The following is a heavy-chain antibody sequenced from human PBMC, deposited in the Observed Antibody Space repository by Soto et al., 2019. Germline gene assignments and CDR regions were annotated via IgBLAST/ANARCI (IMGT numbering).Heavy chain of an antibody. CDR2: ISSSGSTI. CDR1: EFTSIDYD. CDR3: ARGPYDFWSGYYTEPWFDP. D-gene: IGHD3-3*01. Sequence: RDCYRSAEFTSIDYDVRWIIQKPGKGLEWVSYISSSGSTIYYADSVKGRFTISRDNAKNSLYLQMNSLRAEDTAVYYCARGPYDFWSGYYTEPWFDPWGQGTLVTVSS. V-gene: IGHV3-11*01. J-gene: IGHJ5*02.